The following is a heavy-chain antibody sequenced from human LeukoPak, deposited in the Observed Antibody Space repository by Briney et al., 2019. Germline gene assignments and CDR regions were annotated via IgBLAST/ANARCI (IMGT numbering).Heavy chain of an antibody. V-gene: IGHV1-46*01. D-gene: IGHD3-3*01. CDR1: GGTFSSYA. Sequence: ASVKVSCKASGGTFSSYAISWVRQAPGQGLEWMGIIDPSGGSTSYAQKFQGRVTMTRDTSTSTVYMELSSLRSEDTAVYYCARLNNFWSGYYYYYGMDVWGQGTTVTVSS. CDR2: IDPSGGST. J-gene: IGHJ6*02. CDR3: ARLNNFWSGYYYYYGMDV.